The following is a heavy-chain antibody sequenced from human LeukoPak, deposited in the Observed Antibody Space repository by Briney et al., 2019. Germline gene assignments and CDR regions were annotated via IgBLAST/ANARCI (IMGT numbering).Heavy chain of an antibody. V-gene: IGHV3-30*02. D-gene: IGHD3-10*01. CDR3: AKVRFGDDVFDI. CDR2: IQYNGNNK. J-gene: IGHJ3*02. CDR1: GFTFNNFG. Sequence: GGSLRLSCAASGFTFNNFGMHWVRQAPGKGLEWVTFIQYNGNNKYYADSVKGRFTISRDNSKNTLYLQMNSLRAEDTAVYYCAKVRFGDDVFDIWGQGTMVTVSS.